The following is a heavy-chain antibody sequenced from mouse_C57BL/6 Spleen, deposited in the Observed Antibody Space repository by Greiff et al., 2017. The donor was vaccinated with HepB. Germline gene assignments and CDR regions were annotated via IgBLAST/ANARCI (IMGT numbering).Heavy chain of an antibody. V-gene: IGHV5-16*01. Sequence: EVKVVESEGGLVQPGSSMKLSCTASGFTFSDYYMAWVRQVPEKGLEWVANINYDGSSTYYLDSLKSRFIISRDNAKNILYLQMSSLKSEDTATYYCARDSAYYGNFDVWGTGTTVTVSS. CDR3: ARDSAYYGNFDV. CDR1: GFTFSDYY. D-gene: IGHD2-10*01. CDR2: INYDGSST. J-gene: IGHJ1*03.